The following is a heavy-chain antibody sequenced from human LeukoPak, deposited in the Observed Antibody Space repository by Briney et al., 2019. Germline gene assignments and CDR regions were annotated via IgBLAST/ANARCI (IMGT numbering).Heavy chain of an antibody. D-gene: IGHD3-9*01. CDR3: ARGDNSDILTGYQTPSHLSDY. CDR1: GYTFTGYY. V-gene: IGHV1-2*02. CDR2: INPNSGDT. Sequence: ASVKVSCKSSGYTFTGYYVHWVRQAPGQGLEWMGWINPNSGDTNFAQKFQGRVTMTRDTSIRTAYMELSRLRSDDTAVYYCARGDNSDILTGYQTPSHLSDYWGQGTLVTVSS. J-gene: IGHJ4*02.